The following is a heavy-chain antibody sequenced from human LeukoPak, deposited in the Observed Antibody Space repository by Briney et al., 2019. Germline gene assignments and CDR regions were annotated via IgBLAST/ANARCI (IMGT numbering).Heavy chain of an antibody. D-gene: IGHD6-19*01. CDR2: IYYSGST. J-gene: IGHJ2*01. V-gene: IGHV4-59*01. Sequence: PSETLSLTCTVSGGSISSYYWSWIRQPPGKGPEWIGYIYYSGSTNYNPSLKSRVTISVDTSKNQFSLKLSSVTTADTAVYYCATDLRDSSGFDLWGRGTLVTVSS. CDR3: ATDLRDSSGFDL. CDR1: GGSISSYY.